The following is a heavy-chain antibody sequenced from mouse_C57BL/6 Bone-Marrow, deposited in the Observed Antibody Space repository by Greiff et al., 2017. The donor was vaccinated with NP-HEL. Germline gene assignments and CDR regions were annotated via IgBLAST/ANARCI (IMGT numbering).Heavy chain of an antibody. Sequence: VQLVESWAELVKPGASVKISCKASGYAFSSYWMNWVKERPGKGLEWIGQIYPGDGDTTYNGKFKGKATLTADKSSSTAYMQVSSLTSEDSAVYFCARGDYGSSRFGYAMDYWGQGTSVTVSS. CDR2: IYPGDGDT. D-gene: IGHD1-1*01. J-gene: IGHJ4*01. CDR1: GYAFSSYW. CDR3: ARGDYGSSRFGYAMDY. V-gene: IGHV1-80*01.